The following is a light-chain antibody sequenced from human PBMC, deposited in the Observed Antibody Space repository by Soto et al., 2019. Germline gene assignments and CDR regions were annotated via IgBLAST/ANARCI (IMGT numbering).Light chain of an antibody. Sequence: VMTQSPATMSVSPGDRATLSCVASQSVRTNLAWYQQKPGQAPRLLIYGASTRATGIPARFSGSGSGTEFTLTISSLQSEDFAVYYCQQYNNWPPWTVGQGTKVEIK. V-gene: IGKV3-15*01. CDR2: GAS. CDR1: QSVRTN. J-gene: IGKJ1*01. CDR3: QQYNNWPPWT.